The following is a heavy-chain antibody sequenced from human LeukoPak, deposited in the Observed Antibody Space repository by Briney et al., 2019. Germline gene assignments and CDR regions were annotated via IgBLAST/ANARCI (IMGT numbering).Heavy chain of an antibody. CDR1: GFTFSSYG. V-gene: IGHV3-30*18. CDR3: AKRYFDY. Sequence: PSGGSLRLSCAASGFTFSSYGMHWVRQAPGKGLEWVAVISYDGSNKYYADSVKGRFTISRDNSKNTLYLQMNSLRAEDTAVYYCAKRYFDYWGQGTLVTVSS. CDR2: ISYDGSNK. J-gene: IGHJ4*02.